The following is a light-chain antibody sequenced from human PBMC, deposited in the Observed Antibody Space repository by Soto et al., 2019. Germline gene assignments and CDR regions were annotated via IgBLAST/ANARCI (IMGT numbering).Light chain of an antibody. CDR3: QRYGSSPPVT. J-gene: IGKJ2*01. V-gene: IGKV3-20*01. CDR1: QSVSSSY. CDR2: VAS. Sequence: IVLTQSPGTLSLSPGERATLSCRASQSVSSSYLARYQQKPGQAPRLLIYVASSRATGSPDRFSGSGSGTDFTLTISRLEREDFAVYYCQRYGSSPPVTFGQGTKLSIK.